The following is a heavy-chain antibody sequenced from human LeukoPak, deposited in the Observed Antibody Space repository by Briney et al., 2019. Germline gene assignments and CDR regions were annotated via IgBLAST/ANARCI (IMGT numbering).Heavy chain of an antibody. CDR2: ISWNSGNR. CDR3: AKIAVVPAANAFDI. Sequence: GGSLRLSCAASGFIFDDYTMHWVRQAPGKGLEWVSGISWNSGNRDYAGSVKGRFTISRDNAKNSLYLQMNSLRAEDTAVYYCAKIAVVPAANAFDIWGQGTMVTVSS. D-gene: IGHD2-2*01. J-gene: IGHJ3*02. CDR1: GFIFDDYT. V-gene: IGHV3-9*01.